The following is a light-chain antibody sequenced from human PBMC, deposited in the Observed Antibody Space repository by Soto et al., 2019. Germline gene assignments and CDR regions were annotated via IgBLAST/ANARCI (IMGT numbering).Light chain of an antibody. J-gene: IGKJ2*01. CDR1: QSVSSNY. CDR2: DAS. Sequence: EMVLTQSPGTLSLSPGERATLSCRASQSVSSNYLAWYQQKPGQAPRLLIYDASNRATGIPARFSGSGSGTDFTLTISSQEPEDFAVYYCQQRSNWPPYTFGQGTKLEIK. V-gene: IGKV3-11*01. CDR3: QQRSNWPPYT.